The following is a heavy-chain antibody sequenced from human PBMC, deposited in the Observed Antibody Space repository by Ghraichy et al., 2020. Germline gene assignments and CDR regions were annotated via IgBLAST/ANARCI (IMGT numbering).Heavy chain of an antibody. D-gene: IGHD2-2*01. V-gene: IGHV3-23*01. CDR2: ISGSGGNT. J-gene: IGHJ4*02. CDR3: AKEPIYCRSFNCPFDY. CDR1: VITFSAYA. Sequence: GGSLRLSCSASVITFSAYAMSWVRQAPGKGLEWVSAISGSGGNTYYADSVKGRFTISRHNSKNTLYLQMNSLRAEDTAIYYCAKEPIYCRSFNCPFDYWGQGTLVTVSS.